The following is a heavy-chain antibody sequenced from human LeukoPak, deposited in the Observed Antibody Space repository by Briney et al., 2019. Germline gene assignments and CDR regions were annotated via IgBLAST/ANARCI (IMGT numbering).Heavy chain of an antibody. V-gene: IGHV4/OR15-8*01. J-gene: IGHJ4*02. Sequence: SETLSLTCDVSGGSIDSTNWWNWVRQPPGKRLEWIGEIHQDGRINYNPSLKSRVTLSVDESKNQFSLRLNSVTAADTAMYYCARSHDHLWGNYPDYWGQGTLVTVSS. D-gene: IGHD3-16*02. CDR2: IHQDGRI. CDR3: ARSHDHLWGNYPDY. CDR1: GGSIDSTNW.